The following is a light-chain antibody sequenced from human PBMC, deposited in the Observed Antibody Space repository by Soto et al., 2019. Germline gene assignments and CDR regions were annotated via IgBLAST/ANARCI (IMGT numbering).Light chain of an antibody. CDR3: AAWDDILNGYV. CDR2: SNY. V-gene: IGLV1-44*01. CDR1: TCNIGSNY. J-gene: IGLJ1*01. Sequence: SVLSHPPSASGRPGQGVTISCSGSTCNIGSNYVYWYQQLPGTAPKLVIYSNYDRPSGVPDRFSGSTSGTSASLVIRGLQSEDEADYYCAAWDDILNGYVFGGGTKVTVL.